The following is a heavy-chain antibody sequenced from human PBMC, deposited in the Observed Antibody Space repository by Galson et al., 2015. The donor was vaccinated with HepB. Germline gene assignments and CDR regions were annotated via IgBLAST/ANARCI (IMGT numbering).Heavy chain of an antibody. J-gene: IGHJ4*02. D-gene: IGHD2-2*01. V-gene: IGHV3-23*01. CDR2: ISGSGGST. CDR1: GFTFSSYA. CDR3: ARDGYGDIVVVPAAIQY. Sequence: SLRLSCAASGFTFSSYAMSWVRQPPGKGLEWVSAISGSGGSTYYADSVKGRFTISRDNSKNTLYLQMNSLRAEDTAVYYCARDGYGDIVVVPAAIQYWGQGTLVTVSS.